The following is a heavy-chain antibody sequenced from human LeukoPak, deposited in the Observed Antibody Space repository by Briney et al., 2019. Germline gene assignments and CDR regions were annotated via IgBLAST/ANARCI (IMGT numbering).Heavy chain of an antibody. CDR2: ISDSGGNT. D-gene: IGHD3-22*01. CDR1: GITLSNYG. CDR3: AKRGVVIRVILVGFHKEAYYFDS. V-gene: IGHV3-23*01. Sequence: PGGSLRLSCAVSGITLSNYGMSWVRQAPGKGLEWVAGISDSGGNTKYADSVKGRFTIPRDNPKNTLYLQMNSLRAEDTAVYFCAKRGVVIRVILVGFHKEAYYFDSWGQGALVTVSS. J-gene: IGHJ4*02.